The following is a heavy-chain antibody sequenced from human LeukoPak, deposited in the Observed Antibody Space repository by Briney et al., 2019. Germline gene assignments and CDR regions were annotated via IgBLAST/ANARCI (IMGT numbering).Heavy chain of an antibody. CDR3: ARDPKPRYSSSPYYFDY. V-gene: IGHV1-18*01. CDR2: ISAYNGNT. J-gene: IGHJ4*02. D-gene: IGHD6-13*01. Sequence: ASVKVSCKASGYTFTSYGISWVRQAPGQGLEWMGWISAYNGNTNYAQKLQGRVTMTTDTSTSTAYMELRSLRSDDTAVYYCARDPKPRYSSSPYYFDYWGQGTLVTVSS. CDR1: GYTFTSYG.